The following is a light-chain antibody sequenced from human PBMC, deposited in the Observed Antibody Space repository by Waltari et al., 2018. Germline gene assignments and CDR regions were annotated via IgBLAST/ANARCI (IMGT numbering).Light chain of an antibody. CDR1: SANIASKH. CDR3: QSFDRSSVV. CDR2: DDN. V-gene: IGLV6-57*02. Sequence: NFVLNQPHSVSESPGKTVTISCTGSSANIASKHVQWFQQRPGSAPTTVIYDDNQRPSGVPDRFSGSIDRSSNSASLTISGLTTEDEADYYCQSFDRSSVVFGGGTKLTVL. J-gene: IGLJ2*01.